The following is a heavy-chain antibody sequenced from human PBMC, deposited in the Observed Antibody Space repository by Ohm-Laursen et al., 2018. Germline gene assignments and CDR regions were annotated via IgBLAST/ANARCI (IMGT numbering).Heavy chain of an antibody. CDR3: ARDNYDILTENWFDP. D-gene: IGHD3-9*01. CDR1: GGSISAYY. CDR2: IYTSGTT. V-gene: IGHV4-4*07. J-gene: IGHJ5*02. Sequence: SETLSLTYTVSGGSISAYYWSWIRQPAGKGLEWIGRIYTSGTTNYNPSLKSRVTMSLDTSKNQFSLKLSSVTAADTAVYYCARDNYDILTENWFDPWGRGTLVTVSS.